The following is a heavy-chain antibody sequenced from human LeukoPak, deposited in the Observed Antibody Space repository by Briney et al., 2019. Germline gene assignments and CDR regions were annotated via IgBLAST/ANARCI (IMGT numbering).Heavy chain of an antibody. J-gene: IGHJ4*02. CDR3: ARADSSGWYGYYFDY. V-gene: IGHV4-30-4*07. D-gene: IGHD6-19*01. CDR2: FYYTGNT. CDR1: GGSISSGSYS. Sequence: SETLSLTCAVSGGSISSGSYSWSWIRQPPGKGLEWIGYFYYTGNTYYNPSLKSRVTISLDTSKNQFSLKLTSVTAADTAVYYCARADSSGWYGYYFDYWGQGTLVSVSS.